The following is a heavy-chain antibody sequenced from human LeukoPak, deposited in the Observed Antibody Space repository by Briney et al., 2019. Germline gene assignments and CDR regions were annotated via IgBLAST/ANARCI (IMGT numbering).Heavy chain of an antibody. V-gene: IGHV3-23*01. CDR3: AKDMRELQTVVYYFDY. Sequence: GGSLRLSCAASGFTVSSNYMSWVRQAPGKGLEWVSTISGSGGTTYYADSVKGRFTISRDNSKNTLYLQMNSLRAEDTAVYYCAKDMRELQTVVYYFDYWGQGTLVTVSS. CDR1: GFTVSSNY. CDR2: ISGSGGTT. J-gene: IGHJ4*02. D-gene: IGHD4-23*01.